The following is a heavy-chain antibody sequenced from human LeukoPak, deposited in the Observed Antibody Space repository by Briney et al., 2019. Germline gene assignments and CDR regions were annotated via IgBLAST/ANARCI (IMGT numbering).Heavy chain of an antibody. V-gene: IGHV1-8*01. CDR3: ARGDEYSSSSVSYYGMDV. J-gene: IGHJ6*02. CDR1: GYTFTSYD. Sequence: GASVTVSCKASGYTFTSYDINWVRQAPGQGVEGMGWMNPNSGNTGYAQKFQGRVTMTRNTSISTAYMELSSLRSEDTAVYYCARGDEYSSSSVSYYGMDVWGQGTTVTVSS. CDR2: MNPNSGNT. D-gene: IGHD6-6*01.